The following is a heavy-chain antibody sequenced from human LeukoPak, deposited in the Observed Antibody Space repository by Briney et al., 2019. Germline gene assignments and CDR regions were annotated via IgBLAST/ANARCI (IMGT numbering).Heavy chain of an antibody. CDR2: IYTSGST. D-gene: IGHD3-10*01. Sequence: SGTLSLTCAVSGGSISSSNWWSWVRQPPGKGLEWIGRIYTSGSTNYNPSLKSRVTMSVDTSKNQFSLKLSSVTAADTAVYYCASSSGSYYYYYMDVWGKGTTVTISS. V-gene: IGHV4-4*02. CDR1: GGSISSSNW. J-gene: IGHJ6*03. CDR3: ASSSGSYYYYYMDV.